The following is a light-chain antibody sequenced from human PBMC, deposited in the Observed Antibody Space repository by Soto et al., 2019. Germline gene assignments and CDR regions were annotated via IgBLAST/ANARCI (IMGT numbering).Light chain of an antibody. J-gene: IGKJ1*01. V-gene: IGKV1-27*01. CDR2: AAS. Sequence: IQMTQSPSSLSASVGDRVTITCRASQGINNYLAWYQQKPGEVPKLLIYAASTLKSGVPSRFSGSGSGTDFTLTISSLQPEDVAIYYCQKYNSAPRTFGQGTKVEIK. CDR1: QGINNY. CDR3: QKYNSAPRT.